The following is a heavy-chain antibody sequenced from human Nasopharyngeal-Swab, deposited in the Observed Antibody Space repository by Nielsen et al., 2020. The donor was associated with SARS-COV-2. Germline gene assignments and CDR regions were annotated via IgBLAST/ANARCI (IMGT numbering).Heavy chain of an antibody. J-gene: IGHJ4*02. Sequence: VRQAPGKGLEWIGEIYHSGSTNYNPSLKSRVTISVDKSKNQFSLKLSSVTAADTAVYYCARQPDRYYYDSSGYSDYWGQGTLATVSS. CDR2: IYHSGST. D-gene: IGHD3-22*01. CDR3: ARQPDRYYYDSSGYSDY. V-gene: IGHV4-4*02.